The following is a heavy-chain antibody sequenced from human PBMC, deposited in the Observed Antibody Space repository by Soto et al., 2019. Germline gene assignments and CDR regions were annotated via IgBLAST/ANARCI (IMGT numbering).Heavy chain of an antibody. Sequence: SETLSLTCTVSGGSISSYYWSWIRQPPGKGLEWIGYIYYSGSTNYNPSLKSRVTISVDTSKNQFSLKLSSVTAADTAVYYCARTPYYDFWSGYLPFDYWGKGTLVTVSS. CDR1: GGSISSYY. CDR3: ARTPYYDFWSGYLPFDY. CDR2: IYYSGST. D-gene: IGHD3-3*01. J-gene: IGHJ4*02. V-gene: IGHV4-59*01.